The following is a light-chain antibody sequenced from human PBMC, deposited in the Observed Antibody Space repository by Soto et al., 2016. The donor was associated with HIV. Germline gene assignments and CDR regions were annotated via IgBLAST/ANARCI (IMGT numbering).Light chain of an antibody. Sequence: SYELTQPPSVSVAPGKTARITCGGNNIGTKSVHWYQQRPGQAPVLVIYDDSDRPSGIPERFSGSNSGNTATLTISRVEAGDEADYSCQVWDISSDHVIFGGGTKLTV. CDR3: QVWDISSDHVI. J-gene: IGLJ2*01. CDR2: DDS. V-gene: IGLV3-21*04. CDR1: NIGTKS.